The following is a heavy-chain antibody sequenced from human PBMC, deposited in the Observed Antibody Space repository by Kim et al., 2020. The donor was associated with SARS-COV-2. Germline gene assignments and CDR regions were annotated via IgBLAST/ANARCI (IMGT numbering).Heavy chain of an antibody. J-gene: IGHJ4*02. CDR3: AKSVGYSYGHGYYFDY. D-gene: IGHD5-18*01. V-gene: IGHV3-23*01. Sequence: SVKGRFTISRDNSKNPLYLQMNSLRAEDTAVYYCAKSVGYSYGHGYYFDYWGQGTLVTVSS.